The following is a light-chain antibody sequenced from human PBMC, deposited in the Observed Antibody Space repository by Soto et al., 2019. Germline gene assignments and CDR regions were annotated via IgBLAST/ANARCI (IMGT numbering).Light chain of an antibody. CDR3: QQSKIWPGT. CDR1: QNNNAT. Sequence: KVSTQSSATRSTFPGDRVTLSRNASQNNNATLSWYQHRPGQAPSLLIYKTSLRAAGIPSRVTASGSGTDFTLTSSDVQHEDFAHCGCQQSKIWPGTFGQGTKVDIK. V-gene: IGKV3-11*01. CDR2: KTS. J-gene: IGKJ1*01.